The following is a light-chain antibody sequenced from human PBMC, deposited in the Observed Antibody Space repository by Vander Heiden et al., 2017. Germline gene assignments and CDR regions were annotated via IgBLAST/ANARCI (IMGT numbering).Light chain of an antibody. CDR2: KDS. CDR3: QSADSSGTHVV. Sequence: SYELTQPPSVSVSPGQTARITCSGDALPKESIYWYKQRPGQAPALVIFKDSERPSGIPERVSGSHSGTIVTLTISGVQAEDEADYYCQSADSSGTHVVFGGGTRLTVL. V-gene: IGLV3-25*03. CDR1: ALPKES. J-gene: IGLJ2*01.